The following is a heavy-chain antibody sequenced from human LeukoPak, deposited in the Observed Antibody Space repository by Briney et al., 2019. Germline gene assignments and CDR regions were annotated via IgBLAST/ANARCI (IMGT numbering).Heavy chain of an antibody. V-gene: IGHV3-23*01. Sequence: GGSLRLSCAASGFTFSSHAMSWVRRAPGKGLEWVSAISGSGGSTYYADSVKGRFTISRDNSKNTLYLQMNSLRAEDTAVYYCAKDYYYDSSGYYSSFDYWGQGTLVTVSS. CDR2: ISGSGGST. CDR3: AKDYYYDSSGYYSSFDY. CDR1: GFTFSSHA. D-gene: IGHD3-22*01. J-gene: IGHJ4*02.